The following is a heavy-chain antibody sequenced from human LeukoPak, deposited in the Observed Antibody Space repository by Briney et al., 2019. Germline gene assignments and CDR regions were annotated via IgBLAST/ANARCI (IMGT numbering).Heavy chain of an antibody. CDR2: ISYDGSNK. CDR3: ARDQYSSGWSDGLFDY. Sequence: GGSLRLSCAASGFTFSSYAMHWVRQAPGKGLEWVAVISYDGSNKYYADSVKGRFTISRDNSKNTLYLQMNSLRAEDTAVYYCARDQYSSGWSDGLFDYWGQGTLVTVSS. CDR1: GFTFSSYA. D-gene: IGHD6-19*01. J-gene: IGHJ4*02. V-gene: IGHV3-30-3*01.